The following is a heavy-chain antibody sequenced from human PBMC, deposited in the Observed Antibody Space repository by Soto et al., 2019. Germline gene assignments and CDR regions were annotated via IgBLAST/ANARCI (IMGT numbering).Heavy chain of an antibody. CDR1: GGSISSSSYY. CDR2: IYYSGST. Sequence: QLQLQESGPGLVKPSETLSLTCTVSGGSISSSSYYWGWIRQPPGKGLEWIGSIYYSGSTYYNPSLKSRVTISVDTSKNQFSLKLSSVTAADTAVYYCERRSDMVRGVIINDYWGQGTLVTVSS. CDR3: ERRSDMVRGVIINDY. V-gene: IGHV4-39*01. J-gene: IGHJ4*02. D-gene: IGHD3-10*01.